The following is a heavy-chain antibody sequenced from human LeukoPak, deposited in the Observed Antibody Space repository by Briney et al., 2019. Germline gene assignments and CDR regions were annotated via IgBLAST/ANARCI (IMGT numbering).Heavy chain of an antibody. CDR2: ISYDGSNK. D-gene: IGHD3-3*01. CDR1: GFTFSSYA. CDR3: ASKYYDFWGGYYV. Sequence: GRSLRLSCAASGFTFSSYAMHWVRQAPGKGLEWVAVISYDGSNKYYADSVKGRFTISRDNSKNTLYLQMNSLRAEDTAVYYCASKYYDFWGGYYVWGQGTLVTVSS. J-gene: IGHJ4*02. V-gene: IGHV3-30-3*01.